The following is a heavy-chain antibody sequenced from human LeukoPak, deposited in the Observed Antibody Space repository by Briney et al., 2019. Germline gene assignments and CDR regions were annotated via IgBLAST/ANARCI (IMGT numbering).Heavy chain of an antibody. Sequence: VSVKVSCKASGYTFTSYDINWVRQATGQGLEWMGWMNPDSGNTGYAQRFQGRVTMTRNTSITTAYMELSSLRSEDTAVYYCARRYVERVGRRFDPWGQGTLVTVSS. CDR3: ARRYVERVGRRFDP. CDR2: MNPDSGNT. V-gene: IGHV1-8*01. D-gene: IGHD1-1*01. J-gene: IGHJ5*02. CDR1: GYTFTSYD.